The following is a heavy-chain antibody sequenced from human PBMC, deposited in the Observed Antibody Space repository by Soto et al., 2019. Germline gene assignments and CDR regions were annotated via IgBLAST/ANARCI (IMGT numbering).Heavy chain of an antibody. CDR3: ARVGMSGYVGHNAFDI. CDR1: GYTFTGYY. J-gene: IGHJ3*02. Sequence: GASVKVSCKASGYTFTGYYMHWLRQAPGQGLEWMGWINPNSGGTNYAQKFQGRVTMTRDTSISTAYMGLSRLRSDDTAVYYCARVGMSGYVGHNAFDIWGQGTMVTVSS. D-gene: IGHD5-12*01. V-gene: IGHV1-2*02. CDR2: INPNSGGT.